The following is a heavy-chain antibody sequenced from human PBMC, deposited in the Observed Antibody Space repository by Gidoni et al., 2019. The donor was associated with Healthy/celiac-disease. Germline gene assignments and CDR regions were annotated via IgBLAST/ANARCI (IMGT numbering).Heavy chain of an antibody. CDR1: GFAFRSDG. V-gene: IGHV3-30*18. Sequence: QVQLVESGGGVVQPGRSLRLSCAASGFAFRSDGMHWVRQAPGKGLEWVAVISYDGSNKYYADSVKGRFTISRDNSKNTLYLQMNSLRAEDTAVYYCAKGGPPDIVVVPAAGLSDWGQGTMVTVSS. CDR3: AKGGPPDIVVVPAAGLSD. D-gene: IGHD2-2*01. J-gene: IGHJ3*01. CDR2: ISYDGSNK.